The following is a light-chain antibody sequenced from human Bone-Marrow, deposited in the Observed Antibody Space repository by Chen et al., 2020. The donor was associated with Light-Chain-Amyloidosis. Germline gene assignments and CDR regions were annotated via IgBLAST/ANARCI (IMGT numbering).Light chain of an antibody. CDR2: DAS. CDR1: QSVRSY. CDR3: QQRSNWPPIT. Sequence: EIVLRQSPATLSLSPGERATLSCKASQSVRSYLAWYQQKPGQAPRLLIYDASNSATGIPARFSGSGSGTDFTLTISSLEPEDFAVYYCQQRSNWPPITFGQGTRLEIK. J-gene: IGKJ5*01. V-gene: IGKV3-11*01.